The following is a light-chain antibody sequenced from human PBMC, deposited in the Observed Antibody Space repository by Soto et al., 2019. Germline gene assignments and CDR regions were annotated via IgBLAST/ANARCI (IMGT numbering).Light chain of an antibody. J-gene: IGLJ1*01. CDR3: QSYDNCRSGLWV. CDR2: GNT. CDR1: TSNIGAGFD. V-gene: IGLV1-40*01. Sequence: QSVLTQPPSVSGAPGQRVTISCTGSTSNIGAGFDVHWYQQLPGTAPKLLIYGNTNRPSGVPDRFSGSKSGTSASLAITALQTEDEADYYCQSYDNCRSGLWVFGTGTKVTVL.